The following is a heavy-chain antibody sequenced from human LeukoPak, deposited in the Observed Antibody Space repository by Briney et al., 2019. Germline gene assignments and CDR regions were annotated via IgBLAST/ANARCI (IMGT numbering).Heavy chain of an antibody. J-gene: IGHJ5*02. D-gene: IGHD6-13*01. CDR1: GFTVSSNY. Sequence: PGGSLRLSCAASGFTVSSNYMSWVRQAPGKGLEWVANIKHDGSEKYYVDSVKGRFTISRDNAKNSLYLQMNSLRAEDTAVYYCASGTEYSSSWDNWFDPWGQGTLVTVSS. V-gene: IGHV3-7*01. CDR2: IKHDGSEK. CDR3: ASGTEYSSSWDNWFDP.